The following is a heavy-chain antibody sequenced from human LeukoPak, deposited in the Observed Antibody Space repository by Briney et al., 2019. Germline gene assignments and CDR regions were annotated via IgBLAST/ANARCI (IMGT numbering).Heavy chain of an antibody. CDR3: ARHFVQLERRAHYYMDV. CDR1: GYSISSGYY. D-gene: IGHD1-1*01. CDR2: IYHSGST. V-gene: IGHV4-38-2*01. J-gene: IGHJ6*03. Sequence: SETLSLTCAVSGYSISSGYYWGWIRQPPGKGLEWIGSIYHSGSTYYNPSLKSRVTISVDPSKNQFSLKLSSVTAADTAVYYCARHFVQLERRAHYYMDVWGKGTTVTVSS.